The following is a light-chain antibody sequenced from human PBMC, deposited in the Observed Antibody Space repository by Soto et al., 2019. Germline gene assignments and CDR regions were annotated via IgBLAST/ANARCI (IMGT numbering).Light chain of an antibody. V-gene: IGKV3-20*01. J-gene: IGKJ3*01. CDR1: QSVSSSY. CDR2: GAS. Sequence: EIVLTQSPGTLSLSPGERATLSCRASQSVSSSYFAWYQQKPGQAPRLLIYGASSRATGIPDRFSGSGSGTDFTLTISRLEPEDVAVYYCQQYSSSPQTFGPGTKVDIK. CDR3: QQYSSSPQT.